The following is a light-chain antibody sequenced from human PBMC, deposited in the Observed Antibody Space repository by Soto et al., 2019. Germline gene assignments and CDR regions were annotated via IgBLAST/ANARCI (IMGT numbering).Light chain of an antibody. V-gene: IGLV2-23*03. Sequence: QSALTQPASVSGSPGQSITISCAGTSSDVGSYNFVSWYQQHPGKAPKLTIYEGNKRPSGVSNRFSGSKSGNTASLTISGLQAADEADYYCCSYAGSSTFVVFGGGTKVTVL. CDR2: EGN. CDR3: CSYAGSSTFVV. CDR1: SSDVGSYNF. J-gene: IGLJ2*01.